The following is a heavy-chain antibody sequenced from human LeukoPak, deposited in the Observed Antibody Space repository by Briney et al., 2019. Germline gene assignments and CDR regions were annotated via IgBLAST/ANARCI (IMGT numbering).Heavy chain of an antibody. J-gene: IGHJ4*02. CDR3: ARSWFGESPVAY. Sequence: SETLSLTCTVSGGSISSYYWSWIRQPAGKGLEWIGSIYHSGSTYYNPSLKSRVTISVDTSKNQFSLKLSSVTAADTAVYYCARSWFGESPVAYWGQGTLVTVSS. D-gene: IGHD3-10*01. CDR1: GGSISSYY. V-gene: IGHV4-4*07. CDR2: IYHSGST.